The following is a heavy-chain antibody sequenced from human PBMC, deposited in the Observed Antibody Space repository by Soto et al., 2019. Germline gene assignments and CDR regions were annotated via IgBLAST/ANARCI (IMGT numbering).Heavy chain of an antibody. CDR1: GFMFSNHG. CDR2: IWSDGNNR. J-gene: IGHJ4*02. D-gene: IGHD3-3*01. CDR3: VRGVNWTDEASEY. Sequence: QVQLVESGGGVVQPGRSLRLSCAASGFMFSNHGMHWVRQAPGKGLEWVAVIWSDGNNRYYADSVKGRFTISRDNSKNTVYLQMDSLRAEDTGVYYCVRGVNWTDEASEYWGQGNLVTVAS. V-gene: IGHV3-33*01.